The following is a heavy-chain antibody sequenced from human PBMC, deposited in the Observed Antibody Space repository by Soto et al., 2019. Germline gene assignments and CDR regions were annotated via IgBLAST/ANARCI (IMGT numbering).Heavy chain of an antibody. CDR2: IDPSDSYT. Sequence: GESLKISCKGSGYSFTIYWISWVRQMPGKGLGWMGRIDPSDSYTNYSPSFQGHVTISADKSISTAYLQWSSLKASDTAMYYCARSKYYXFWSGYSPRYYYYGMDVWGRGTTVTVSS. CDR1: GYSFTIYW. CDR3: ARSKYYXFWSGYSPRYYYYGMDV. V-gene: IGHV5-10-1*01. J-gene: IGHJ6*02. D-gene: IGHD3-3*01.